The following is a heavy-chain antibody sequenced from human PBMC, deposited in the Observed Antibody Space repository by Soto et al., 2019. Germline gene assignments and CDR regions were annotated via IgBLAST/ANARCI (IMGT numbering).Heavy chain of an antibody. CDR3: ARGGLIVLTY. CDR1: GFTFSSYW. Sequence: GGSLRLSCAASGFTFSSYWMTWVRQAPGKGLEWVANMRQDGSEKYYVDSVKGRFTISRDNAKNSLYLQMNSLRAEDTAVYYCARGGLIVLTYWGQGTLVTVSS. CDR2: MRQDGSEK. J-gene: IGHJ4*02. D-gene: IGHD2-15*01. V-gene: IGHV3-7*01.